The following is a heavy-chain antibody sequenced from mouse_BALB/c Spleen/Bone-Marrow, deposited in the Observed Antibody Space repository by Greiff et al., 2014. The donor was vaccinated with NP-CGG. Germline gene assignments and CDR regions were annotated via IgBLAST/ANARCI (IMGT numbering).Heavy chain of an antibody. CDR3: ARGSYYYGSSSPWFAY. V-gene: IGHV1S41*01. CDR2: IPPGSGTT. J-gene: IGHJ3*01. D-gene: IGHD1-1*01. CDR1: GYTFTSYW. Sequence: DLVKPGASVKLSCKASGYTFTSYWINWIKQRPGQGLEWIGRIPPGSGTTYYNEMFKGKATLTVDTSSTTAYIQLSSLSSEDSAFYFCARGSYYYGSSSPWFAYWGQGTLVTVSA.